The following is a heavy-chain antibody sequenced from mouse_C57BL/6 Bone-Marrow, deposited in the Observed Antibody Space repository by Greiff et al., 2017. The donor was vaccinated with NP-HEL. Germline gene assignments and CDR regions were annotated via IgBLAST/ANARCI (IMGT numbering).Heavy chain of an antibody. Sequence: EVTLVASGGGLVKPGGSLKLSCAASGFTFSSYAMSWVRQPPDKRLAWIATISDGGSYTYYPDNVKGRFTIARDNAKNNLYLQMSQLKSEDTAMDYCARGGFAYWGQGTLVTVSA. CDR1: GFTFSSYA. CDR2: ISDGGSYT. J-gene: IGHJ3*01. CDR3: ARGGFAY. V-gene: IGHV5-4*03.